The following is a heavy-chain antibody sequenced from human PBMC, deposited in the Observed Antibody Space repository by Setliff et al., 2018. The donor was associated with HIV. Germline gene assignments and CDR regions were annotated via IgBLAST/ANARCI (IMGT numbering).Heavy chain of an antibody. J-gene: IGHJ6*03. D-gene: IGHD3-3*01. Sequence: SETLSLTCTVSGGSISSGSYFWTWIRQPAGKGLEWIGHINTSGSTNYNPSLKSRVTISVDTSKNQFSLKLSSVTAADTAMYYCARDVYDYDFGGYFYMDVWGKGTTVTVSS. V-gene: IGHV4-61*09. CDR2: INTSGST. CDR3: ARDVYDYDFGGYFYMDV. CDR1: GGSISSGSYF.